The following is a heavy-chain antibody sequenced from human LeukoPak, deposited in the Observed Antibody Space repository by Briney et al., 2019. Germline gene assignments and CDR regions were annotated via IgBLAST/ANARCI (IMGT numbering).Heavy chain of an antibody. Sequence: SETLSLTCTVSGGPISSGSYYWSWIRQPAGKGLEWIGRIYTSGSTNYNPSLQSRVTISVDTSKNQFSLKLSSVTAADTAVYYCAGAVAGTSPYYYYYYGMDVWGQGTTVTVSS. D-gene: IGHD6-19*01. J-gene: IGHJ6*02. CDR2: IYTSGST. CDR3: AGAVAGTSPYYYYYYGMDV. V-gene: IGHV4-61*02. CDR1: GGPISSGSYY.